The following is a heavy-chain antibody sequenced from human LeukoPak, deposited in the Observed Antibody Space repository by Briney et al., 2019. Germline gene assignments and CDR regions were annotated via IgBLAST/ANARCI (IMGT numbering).Heavy chain of an antibody. J-gene: IGHJ4*02. Sequence: PSETLSLTCAVYGGSFSGYYWSWIRQPPGKGLEWIGEINHSGSTNYNPSLKSRVTIPVDTSKNQFSLKLSSVTAADTAVYYCARGRSGYSSSWSAPYWGQGTLVTVSS. CDR2: INHSGST. D-gene: IGHD6-13*01. V-gene: IGHV4-34*01. CDR1: GGSFSGYY. CDR3: ARGRSGYSSSWSAPY.